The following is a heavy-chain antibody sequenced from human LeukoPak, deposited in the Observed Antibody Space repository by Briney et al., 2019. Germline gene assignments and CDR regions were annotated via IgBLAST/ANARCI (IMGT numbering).Heavy chain of an antibody. Sequence: QSGGSLRLSCAASGFTFSNYAMTWVRQAPGMGLLWVAAITGSGGNTYYADSVKGRFTISRDNSKNTLYLQMNSLRAEDTAVYYCATLMRGPIGYVGYGGEEYWGQGTLVSVSS. CDR2: ITGSGGNT. J-gene: IGHJ4*02. V-gene: IGHV3-23*01. CDR3: ATLMRGPIGYVGYGGEEY. CDR1: GFTFSNYA. D-gene: IGHD5-12*01.